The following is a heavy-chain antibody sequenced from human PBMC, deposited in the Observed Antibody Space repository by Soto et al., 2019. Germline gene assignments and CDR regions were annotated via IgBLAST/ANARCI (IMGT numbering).Heavy chain of an antibody. D-gene: IGHD3-22*01. V-gene: IGHV4-30-4*01. CDR2: IYYSGST. CDR1: GGSISSGAYY. J-gene: IGHJ4*02. CDR3: AREEYDSSGYIDY. Sequence: SETLSLTCTVSGGSISSGAYYWSRLHQPPGKGLEWIGYIYYSGSTYYNPSLKSRVTISVDTSKNQFSLKLSSVTAADTAVYYCAREEYDSSGYIDYWGQGTLVTVSS.